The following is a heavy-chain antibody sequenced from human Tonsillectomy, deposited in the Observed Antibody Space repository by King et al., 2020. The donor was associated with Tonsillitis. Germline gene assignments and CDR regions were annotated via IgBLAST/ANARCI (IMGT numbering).Heavy chain of an antibody. V-gene: IGHV3-23*04. D-gene: IGHD1-26*01. J-gene: IGHJ4*02. CDR3: TGLGKGELGLEPFDY. CDR2: ISASGYST. CDR1: GATFSSYA. Sequence: VQLVESGGGLVKPGGSLRLSCAASGATFSSYAMSWVRQAPGKGLEWVSVISASGYSTYYADSVKGRFTISRDNSKNTLYLQMHSLRAEDTAVYYCTGLGKGELGLEPFDYWGQGTPVTVSS.